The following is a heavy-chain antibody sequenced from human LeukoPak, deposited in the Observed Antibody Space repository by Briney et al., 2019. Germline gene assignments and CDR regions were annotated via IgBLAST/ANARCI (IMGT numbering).Heavy chain of an antibody. Sequence: GGSLRLSCAASGFTFSSYWMHWVRQAPGKGLVWVSRINSDGSSTSYADSVKGRFTISRDNAKNTLYLQMNSLRAEDTAVYYCASEQWLVPGDYWGQGTLVTVSS. D-gene: IGHD6-19*01. CDR1: GFTFSSYW. CDR3: ASEQWLVPGDY. J-gene: IGHJ4*02. V-gene: IGHV3-74*01. CDR2: INSDGSST.